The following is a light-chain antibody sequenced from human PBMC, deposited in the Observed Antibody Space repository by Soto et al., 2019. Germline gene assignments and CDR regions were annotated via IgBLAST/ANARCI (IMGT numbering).Light chain of an antibody. CDR3: GSYAGSNIPSV. V-gene: IGLV2-8*01. CDR2: DVS. Sequence: QSVLTQPPSASGSPGQSVTISCTGTCSDVGGYNYVSWYQQHPGKAPKLMIYDVSKRPSGVPDRFSGSKSGNAASLTVSGLQAEDEADYCCGSYAGSNIPSVFGTGTKVTVL. CDR1: CSDVGGYNY. J-gene: IGLJ1*01.